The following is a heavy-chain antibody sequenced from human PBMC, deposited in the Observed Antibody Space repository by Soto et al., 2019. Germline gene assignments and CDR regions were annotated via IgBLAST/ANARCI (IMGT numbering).Heavy chain of an antibody. CDR2: VYYNGNT. CDR1: GGSTSSSSYQ. V-gene: IGHV4-39*01. Sequence: SETLSLTCTVAGGSTSSSSYQWVWIRQPPGKGLEWIGNVYYNGNTYSNPSLKSRLTISVDTSNNQFSLKVKSVTAADTAVYYCARLSGSYNDRYFDYWGQGTLVTVSS. J-gene: IGHJ4*02. CDR3: ARLSGSYNDRYFDY. D-gene: IGHD1-26*01.